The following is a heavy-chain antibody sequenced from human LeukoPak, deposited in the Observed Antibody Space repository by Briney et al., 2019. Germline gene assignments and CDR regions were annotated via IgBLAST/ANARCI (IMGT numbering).Heavy chain of an antibody. CDR2: IYYSGST. CDR3: ASRVVAADSDYMDV. D-gene: IGHD2-15*01. V-gene: IGHV4-39*01. CDR1: GGSISSSSYY. J-gene: IGHJ6*03. Sequence: SETLSLTCTVSGGSISSSSYYWGWIRQPPGKGLEWIVSIYYSGSTYYNPSLKSRVTISVDTSKNQFSLKLSSVTAADTAVYYCASRVVAADSDYMDVWGKGTTVTVSS.